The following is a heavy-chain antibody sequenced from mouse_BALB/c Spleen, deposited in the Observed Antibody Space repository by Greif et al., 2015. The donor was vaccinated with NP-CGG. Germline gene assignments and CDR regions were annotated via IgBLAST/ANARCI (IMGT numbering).Heavy chain of an antibody. D-gene: IGHD2-2*01. CDR2: INPGSGGT. J-gene: IGHJ4*01. CDR3: AREGGYYYAMDY. V-gene: IGHV1-54*01. CDR1: GYAFTNYL. Sequence: QVQLQQSGAELVRPGTSVKVSCKASGYAFTNYLIEWVKQRPGQGLEWIGVINPGSGGTNYNEKFKGKATLTADKSSSTAYMQLSSLTSDDSAVYFCAREGGYYYAMDYWGQGTSVTVSS.